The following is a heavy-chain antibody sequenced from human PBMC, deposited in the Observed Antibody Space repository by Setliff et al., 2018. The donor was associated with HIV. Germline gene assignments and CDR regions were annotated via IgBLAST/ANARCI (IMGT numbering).Heavy chain of an antibody. D-gene: IGHD6-19*01. CDR2: IIPAFGTA. V-gene: IGHV1-69*13. Sequence: ASVKVSCKASGGTFSASGFSWVRQAPGQGLEWMGGIIPAFGTADYAQKFQGRDTITADASTSTAYMELISLRSEDTAVYYCARGEGSGWDTVEENYYNLDVWGPGTTVTVSS. CDR3: ARGEGSGWDTVEENYYNLDV. J-gene: IGHJ6*02. CDR1: GGTFSASG.